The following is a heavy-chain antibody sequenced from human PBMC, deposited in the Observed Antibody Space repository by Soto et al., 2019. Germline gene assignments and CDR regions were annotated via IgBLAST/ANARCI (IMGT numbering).Heavy chain of an antibody. V-gene: IGHV3-9*01. CDR3: AKDTGIAARYGLDGMDV. Sequence: EVQLVESGGGLVQPGRSLRLSCAASGFTFDDYAMHWVRQAPGKGLEWVSGISWNSGSIGYADSVKGRFTISRDNAKNSLYLQMNSLRAEDTALYYCAKDTGIAARYGLDGMDVWGQGTTVTVSS. J-gene: IGHJ6*02. CDR1: GFTFDDYA. CDR2: ISWNSGSI. D-gene: IGHD6-6*01.